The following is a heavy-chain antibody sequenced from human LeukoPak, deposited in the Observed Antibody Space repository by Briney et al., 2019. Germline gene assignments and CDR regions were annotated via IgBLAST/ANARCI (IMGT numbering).Heavy chain of an antibody. Sequence: SETLSLTCAVYGGSFSGYYWSWIRQPPGKGLEWIGEINHSGSTNYNPSLKSRLTISIDTSKNQFSLKLRSLTAADTAVYYCARAVPGGFDYWGQGILVTVSS. CDR1: GGSFSGYY. CDR3: ARAVPGGFDY. D-gene: IGHD1-14*01. V-gene: IGHV4-34*01. J-gene: IGHJ4*02. CDR2: INHSGST.